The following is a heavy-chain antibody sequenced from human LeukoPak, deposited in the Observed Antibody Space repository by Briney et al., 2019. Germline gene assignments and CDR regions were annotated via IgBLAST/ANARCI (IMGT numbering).Heavy chain of an antibody. V-gene: IGHV3-30*14. CDR1: GFTFSSYA. CDR2: ISYDGSNK. CDR3: ARDLSGRRLDRAFDI. Sequence: PGRSLRLSCAASGFTFSSYAMHWVRQAPGKGLEWVAVISYDGSNKYYADSVKGRFTISRDNSKNTLYLQMNSLRAEDTAVYYCARDLSGRRLDRAFDIWGQGTMVTVSS. J-gene: IGHJ3*02. D-gene: IGHD3-10*01.